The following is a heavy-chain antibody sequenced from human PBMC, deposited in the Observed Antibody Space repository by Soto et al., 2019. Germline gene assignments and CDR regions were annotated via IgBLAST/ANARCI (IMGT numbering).Heavy chain of an antibody. CDR3: ALGSYGDY. CDR2: ISAHNSNT. Sequence: QVQLVQSGAEVKKSGASVKVSCKGSGYDFTTYGITWVRQAPGQGLEWMAWISAHNSNTDYAQKLQGRVTVTRDTATSTAYMELRSLRSDVRAVYYCALGSYGDYWGQGALVTVSS. J-gene: IGHJ4*02. CDR1: GYDFTTYG. V-gene: IGHV1-18*01. D-gene: IGHD3-10*01.